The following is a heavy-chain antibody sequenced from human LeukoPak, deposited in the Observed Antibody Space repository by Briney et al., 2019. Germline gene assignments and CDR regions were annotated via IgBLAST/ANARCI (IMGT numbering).Heavy chain of an antibody. Sequence: GGSLRLSCAASGFTFSNYAMNWVRQAPGKGLEWVSTIINSGGSTYYADSVKGRFTISRDSSKNTLYLQMNSLRDEDTAVYYCATYYYDSSGYPFDYWGQGTLVTVSS. CDR3: ATYYYDSSGYPFDY. CDR1: GFTFSNYA. CDR2: IINSGGST. D-gene: IGHD3-22*01. V-gene: IGHV3-23*01. J-gene: IGHJ4*02.